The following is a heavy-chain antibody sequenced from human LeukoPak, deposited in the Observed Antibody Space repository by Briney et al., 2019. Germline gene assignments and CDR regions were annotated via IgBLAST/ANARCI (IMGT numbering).Heavy chain of an antibody. CDR2: IIPIFGTA. D-gene: IGHD3-22*01. CDR3: ARDMKSSVGSSGYYYWDY. CDR1: GYTFTGYY. J-gene: IGHJ4*02. V-gene: IGHV1-69*05. Sequence: ASVKVSCKASGYTFTGYYMHWVRQAPGQGLEWMGGIIPIFGTANYAQKFQGRVTITTDESTSTAYMELSSLRSEDTAVYYCARDMKSSVGSSGYYYWDYWGQGTLVTVSS.